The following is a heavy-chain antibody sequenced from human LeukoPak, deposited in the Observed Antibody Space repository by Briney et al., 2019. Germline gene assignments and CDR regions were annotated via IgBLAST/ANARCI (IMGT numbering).Heavy chain of an antibody. D-gene: IGHD3-10*01. V-gene: IGHV4-59*01. CDR2: IYYTGST. J-gene: IGHJ4*02. CDR3: ARHLVGESYYFDY. Sequence: PSETLSLTCTVSGGSISRDYWSWIRQPPGKGLEWIGYIYYTGSTNYNPSLKSRVTISVDTSKNQFSLKLSSVTAADTAVYYCARHLVGESYYFDYWGQGTLVTVSS. CDR1: GGSISRDY.